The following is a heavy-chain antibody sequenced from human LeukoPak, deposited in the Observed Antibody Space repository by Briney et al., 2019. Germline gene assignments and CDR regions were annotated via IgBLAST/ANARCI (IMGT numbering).Heavy chain of an antibody. J-gene: IGHJ3*02. CDR3: ARGVKYSYDAFDI. Sequence: ASVKVSCKASEYTFTAYYMHCVRQAPGQGLEWVGWIDPNSGGTNYAHQFQGRVTMTRDTSISTAYMELTRLRSDDTAMYYCARGVKYSYDAFDIWGQGTMVTVSS. CDR2: IDPNSGGT. V-gene: IGHV1-2*07. CDR1: EYTFTAYY. D-gene: IGHD3-10*01.